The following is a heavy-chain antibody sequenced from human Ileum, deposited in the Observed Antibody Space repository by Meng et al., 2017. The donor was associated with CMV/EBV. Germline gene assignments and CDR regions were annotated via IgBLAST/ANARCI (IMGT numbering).Heavy chain of an antibody. CDR3: ASSDCTNGVCSRYGLDF. V-gene: IGHV4-4*02. CDR1: GGSISTSNW. Sequence: GSLRLSCAVSGGSISTSNWWTWVRQSPGKGLEWIGEIHHSGRTNYDPSLKSRVTISVDKSRNQFSLNLNSVTAADTAVYYCASSDCTNGVCSRYGLDFWGQGTTVTVSS. D-gene: IGHD2-8*01. J-gene: IGHJ6*02. CDR2: IHHSGRT.